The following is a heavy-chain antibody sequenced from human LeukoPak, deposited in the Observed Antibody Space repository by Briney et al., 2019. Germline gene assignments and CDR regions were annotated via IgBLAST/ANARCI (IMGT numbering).Heavy chain of an antibody. CDR2: VASDGSST. J-gene: IGHJ4*02. Sequence: GGSLRLSCAASGFTFSSYAMSWVRQAPGKGLVWVSRVASDGSSTTYADSVKGRFSISRDNAKNTLYLQVNSLRVEDTAVYYCARGRPHGNDYWGQGTLVTVSS. V-gene: IGHV3-74*01. D-gene: IGHD4-23*01. CDR1: GFTFSSYA. CDR3: ARGRPHGNDY.